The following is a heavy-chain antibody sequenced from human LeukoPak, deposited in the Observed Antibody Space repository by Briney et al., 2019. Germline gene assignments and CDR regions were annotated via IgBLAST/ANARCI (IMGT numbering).Heavy chain of an antibody. V-gene: IGHV3-7*01. CDR3: VIDWPSSGYYY. J-gene: IGHJ4*02. CDR1: GFTFRSYR. CDR2: IKEDASEK. D-gene: IGHD3-22*01. Sequence: GGSLRLSCVASGFTFRSYRMSWVRQAPGKGLEWVATIKEDASEKYYVDSVKGRFTISRDNANNSLSLQMNSLRAEDTALYYCVIDWPSSGYYYWGQGTLVTVSS.